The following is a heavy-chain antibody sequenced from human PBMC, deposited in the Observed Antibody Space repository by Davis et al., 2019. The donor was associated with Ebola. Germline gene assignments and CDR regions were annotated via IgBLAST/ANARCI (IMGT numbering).Heavy chain of an antibody. V-gene: IGHV4-39*01. Sequence: MPSETLSLTCTVSGDSIRTNDYFWGWFRQPPGKGLEWIATIRSSGTTYYSPSLKSRLTISIDTSNNQFSVRVTSMTAEDTAVYYCARLPDADYWGQGTLVTVSS. J-gene: IGHJ4*02. CDR2: IRSSGTT. CDR3: ARLPDADY. CDR1: GDSIRTNDYF.